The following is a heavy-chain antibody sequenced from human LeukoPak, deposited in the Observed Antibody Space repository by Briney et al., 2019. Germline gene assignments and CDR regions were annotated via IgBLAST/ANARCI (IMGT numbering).Heavy chain of an antibody. D-gene: IGHD6-13*01. CDR1: GCSISSSSYY. Sequence: SETLSLTCTVSGCSISSSSYYWVWIRQPPGKGLEWIGSIYYSDSTYYNPALKSRVTISVDTSKNQFSMKLSSVTAADTAVYYCARARSSSWQREWWFDPWGQGTLVTVSS. V-gene: IGHV4-39*07. CDR3: ARARSSSWQREWWFDP. J-gene: IGHJ5*02. CDR2: IYYSDST.